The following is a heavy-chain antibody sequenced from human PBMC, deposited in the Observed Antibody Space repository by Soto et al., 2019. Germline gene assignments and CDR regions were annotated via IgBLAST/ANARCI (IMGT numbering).Heavy chain of an antibody. CDR1: GYTCTSYA. V-gene: IGHV1-3*01. D-gene: IGHD2-2*02. CDR2: INAGNGNT. Sequence: QVQLVQSGADVKKPGAAVKVSCKASGYTCTSYAMHWVRHAPGQRLEWMGCINAGNGNTKYSQKFQGRVIITRDTYASTAYMELSSLRSEDTAVYYCARIPHYYYYGMGVWGPGTTVTGSS. CDR3: ARIPHYYYYGMGV. J-gene: IGHJ6*02.